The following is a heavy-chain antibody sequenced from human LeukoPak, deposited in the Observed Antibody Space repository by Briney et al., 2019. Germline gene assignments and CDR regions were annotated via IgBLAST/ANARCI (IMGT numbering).Heavy chain of an antibody. Sequence: GGSLRLSGAASGFTFSSYGMHWVRQAPGKGLEWVAVIPYDGSNKYYADSVKGRFTISRDNSKNTLYLQMNSLRAEDTAVYYCAASSGWYEGEDYYGMDVWGQGTTVTVSS. D-gene: IGHD6-19*01. V-gene: IGHV3-30*03. CDR1: GFTFSSYG. CDR3: AASSGWYEGEDYYGMDV. CDR2: IPYDGSNK. J-gene: IGHJ6*02.